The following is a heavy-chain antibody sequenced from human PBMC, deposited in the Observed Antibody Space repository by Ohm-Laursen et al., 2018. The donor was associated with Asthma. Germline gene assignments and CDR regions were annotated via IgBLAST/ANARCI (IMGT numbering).Heavy chain of an antibody. D-gene: IGHD3-10*01. CDR2: ISSSGFTI. J-gene: IGHJ6*02. CDR3: AREWVTMVQGNQYYYYGMGV. V-gene: IGHV3-48*01. CDR1: GFTFSSYG. Sequence: SLRLSCAASGFTFSSYGMHWVRQAPGKGLEWVSFISSSGFTIYYADSVKGRFTISRDNSKNTLYLQMNSLRAEGTAVYYCAREWVTMVQGNQYYYYGMGVWGQGTTVTVSS.